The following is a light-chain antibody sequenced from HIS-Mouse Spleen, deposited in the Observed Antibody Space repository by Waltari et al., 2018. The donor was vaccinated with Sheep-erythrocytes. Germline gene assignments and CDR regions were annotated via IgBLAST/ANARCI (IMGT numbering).Light chain of an antibody. V-gene: IGLV3-1*01. Sequence: SYELTQPPSVSVSPGQTASIPCPGDKLGDKYACWYQQKPGQSPVLGIYQYSKRPSGIPERFSGSNSGNTATLTISGTQAMDEADYYCQAWDSSTAVFGGGTKLTVL. CDR2: QYS. CDR3: QAWDSSTAV. CDR1: KLGDKY. J-gene: IGLJ2*01.